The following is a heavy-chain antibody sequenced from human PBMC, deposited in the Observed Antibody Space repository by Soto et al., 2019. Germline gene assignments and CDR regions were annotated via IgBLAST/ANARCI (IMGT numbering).Heavy chain of an antibody. Sequence: QVQLVQSGAEVKKPGASVKVSCKASGYIFIHYYIHWVRQAPGQGLEWMAIINPNGGSTNYAQKFQGRGTVTRDTSTITVSMELNSLGSDDTAVYGFARSLLQGDFWGQGTLVTVSS. CDR1: GYIFIHYY. D-gene: IGHD2-21*01. CDR3: ARSLLQGDF. CDR2: INPNGGST. V-gene: IGHV1-46*01. J-gene: IGHJ4*02.